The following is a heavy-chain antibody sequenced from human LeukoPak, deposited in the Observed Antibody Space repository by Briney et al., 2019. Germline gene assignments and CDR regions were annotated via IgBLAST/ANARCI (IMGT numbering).Heavy chain of an antibody. V-gene: IGHV4-4*07. CDR2: IYTSGST. CDR1: GDSINSYY. Sequence: SETLSLTCNVSGDSINSYYWNWIRQPAGKGLEWIGRIYTSGSTKYNPSLKSRVTMSVDTSKNQFSLKLSSVTAADTVVYYCARGGYGSGSYYDSWGQGTLVTVSS. J-gene: IGHJ4*02. CDR3: ARGGYGSGSYYDS. D-gene: IGHD3-10*01.